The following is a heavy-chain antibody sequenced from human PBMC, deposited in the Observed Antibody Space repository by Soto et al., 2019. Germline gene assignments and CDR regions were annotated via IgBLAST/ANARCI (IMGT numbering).Heavy chain of an antibody. D-gene: IGHD3-16*01. CDR1: GFMFSAYT. V-gene: IGHV3-21*06. Sequence: GSLRLSFAASGFMFSAYTMNWVRQAPGKGLEWLSSISDDSSYIDYADSLRGRFTVSRDNARNSLYLQIDSLGVEDTAVYYCATPYYFNHWGPGTLVTVSS. J-gene: IGHJ1*01. CDR3: ATPYYFNH. CDR2: ISDDSSYI.